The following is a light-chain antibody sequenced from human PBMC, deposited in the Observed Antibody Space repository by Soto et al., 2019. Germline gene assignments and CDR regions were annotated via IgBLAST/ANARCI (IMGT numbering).Light chain of an antibody. J-gene: IGKJ1*01. CDR3: QQYKNWPTWT. Sequence: EIVMTQSPATLSVSPGERATLSCRASQSVDNNLAWYQQKPGQAPRLLIFGASSRATGIPTRFSGSGSGTDFTLTISSLQSEDFAVYYCQQYKNWPTWTFGQGTKVEIK. V-gene: IGKV3-15*01. CDR1: QSVDNN. CDR2: GAS.